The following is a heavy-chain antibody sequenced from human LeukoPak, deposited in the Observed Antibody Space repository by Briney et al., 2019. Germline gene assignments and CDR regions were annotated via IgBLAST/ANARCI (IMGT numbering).Heavy chain of an antibody. D-gene: IGHD3-10*01. V-gene: IGHV4-4*02. CDR2: IHHGGSA. Sequence: SETLSLTCTVSRGSISVTNWWTWVRQSPGKGLEWIAEIHHGGSANYNPSLESRVTISVDKSKSQFYLRLSSVTTADTAVYYCAREGLGESCLDYWGRGILVTVSS. J-gene: IGHJ4*02. CDR3: AREGLGESCLDY. CDR1: RGSISVTNW.